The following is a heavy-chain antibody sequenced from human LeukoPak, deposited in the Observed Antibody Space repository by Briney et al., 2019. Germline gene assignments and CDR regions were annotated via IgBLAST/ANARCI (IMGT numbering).Heavy chain of an antibody. CDR2: INAGNGNT. CDR1: GYTFTSYA. CDR3: ARDGGPSYYYGMDV. V-gene: IGHV1-3*01. Sequence: ASVKVSCKTSGYTFTSYAMHWVRQAPGQRLEWMGWINAGNGNTKYSQKFQGRVTITRDTSASTAYMELSSLRSEDTAVYYCARDGGPSYYYGMDVWGQGTTVTVS. D-gene: IGHD3-3*01. J-gene: IGHJ6*02.